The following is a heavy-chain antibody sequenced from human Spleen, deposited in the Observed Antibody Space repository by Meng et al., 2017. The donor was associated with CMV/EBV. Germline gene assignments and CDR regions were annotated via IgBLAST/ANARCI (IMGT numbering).Heavy chain of an antibody. Sequence: LSLTCAASGFTFSSYGMHWVRQAPGKGLEWVAFIRYDGSNKYYADSVKGRFTISRDNSKNTLYLQMNSLRAEDTAVYYCARDGGYDILTGYYRDYWGQGTLVTVSS. J-gene: IGHJ4*02. CDR3: ARDGGYDILTGYYRDY. CDR2: IRYDGSNK. V-gene: IGHV3-30*02. D-gene: IGHD3-9*01. CDR1: GFTFSSYG.